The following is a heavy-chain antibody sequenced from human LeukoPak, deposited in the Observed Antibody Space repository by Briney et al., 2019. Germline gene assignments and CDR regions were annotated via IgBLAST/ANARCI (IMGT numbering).Heavy chain of an antibody. CDR3: ARQNDFRLDY. V-gene: IGHV5-51*01. CDR1: GYTFSSYW. Sequence: GESLKISCKGSGYTFSSYWIGWVRQMPGKGLEWMGIIYPGDSDTRYSPSLQGQVTISVDTSIGTAYLQWSSLKASDTDIYYCARQNDFRLDYWGQGTLVTVSS. J-gene: IGHJ4*02. D-gene: IGHD3-3*01. CDR2: IYPGDSDT.